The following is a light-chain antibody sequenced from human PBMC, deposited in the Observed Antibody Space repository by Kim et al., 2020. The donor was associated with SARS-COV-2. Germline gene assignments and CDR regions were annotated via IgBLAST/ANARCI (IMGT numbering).Light chain of an antibody. Sequence: VALGQKVRITCQGDSLRSYYATWYQQKPGQAPIVVIYGKNNRPSGIPDRFSGSSSGNTASLTITGTQAGDEADYYCNSRDSNDNVLFGGGTQLTVL. CDR2: GKN. CDR3: NSRDSNDNVL. J-gene: IGLJ2*01. CDR1: SLRSYY. V-gene: IGLV3-19*01.